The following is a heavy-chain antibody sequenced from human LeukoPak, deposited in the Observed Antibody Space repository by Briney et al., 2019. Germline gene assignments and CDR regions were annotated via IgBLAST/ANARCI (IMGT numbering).Heavy chain of an antibody. CDR2: ISYDGSNK. V-gene: IGHV3-30-3*01. CDR1: GFIFSGYA. J-gene: IGHJ3*02. CDR3: ARGYYYDSNGAFDI. Sequence: PGGSLRLSCAASGFIFSGYAMHWVRQAPGKGLEWVAVISYDGSNKYYADSVKGRFTISRDNSKNTLYLQMNSLRAEDTAVYYCARGYYYDSNGAFDIWGQGTMVTVSS. D-gene: IGHD3-22*01.